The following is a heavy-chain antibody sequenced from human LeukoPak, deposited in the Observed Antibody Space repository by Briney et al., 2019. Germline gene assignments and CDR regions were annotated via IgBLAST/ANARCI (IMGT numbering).Heavy chain of an antibody. Sequence: GGSLRLSCAASGFTFSSYGMHWVRQAPGKGLEWVAVISYDGSNKYYADSVKGRFTISRDNSKNTLYLQMNSLRAEDTAVYYCAKDTSDGYNPPQCFDYWGQGTLATVSS. D-gene: IGHD5-24*01. J-gene: IGHJ4*02. CDR1: GFTFSSYG. CDR3: AKDTSDGYNPPQCFDY. V-gene: IGHV3-30*18. CDR2: ISYDGSNK.